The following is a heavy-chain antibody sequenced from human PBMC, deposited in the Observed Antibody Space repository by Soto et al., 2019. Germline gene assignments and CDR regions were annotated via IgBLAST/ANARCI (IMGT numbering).Heavy chain of an antibody. V-gene: IGHV4-30-2*01. D-gene: IGHD4-17*01. J-gene: IGHJ4*02. CDR3: ASGLVTTLHY. Sequence: SEILSLTCTVSGGSISSSSYSWSWIRQPPGKGLEWIGYIYHSGSTYYNPSLKSRVTISVDRSKNQFSLKLSSVTAADTAVYYCASGLVTTLHYWGQGTLVTVSS. CDR2: IYHSGST. CDR1: GGSISSSSYS.